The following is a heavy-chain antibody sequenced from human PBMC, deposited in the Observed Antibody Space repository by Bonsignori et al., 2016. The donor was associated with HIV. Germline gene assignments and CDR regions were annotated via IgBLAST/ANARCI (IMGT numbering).Heavy chain of an antibody. CDR3: ARVRPFLNTTSELFDY. CDR2: INHSGST. J-gene: IGHJ4*02. Sequence: WIRQPPGKGLEWIGEINHSGSTNYNPSLKSRVTISVDTSKNQFSLKLSSVTAADTAVHYCARVRPFLNTTSELFDYWGQGTLVTVSS. D-gene: IGHD1-14*01. V-gene: IGHV4-34*01.